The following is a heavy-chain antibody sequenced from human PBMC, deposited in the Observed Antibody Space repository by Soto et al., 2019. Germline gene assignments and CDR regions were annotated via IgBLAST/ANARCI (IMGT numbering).Heavy chain of an antibody. D-gene: IGHD4-4*01. J-gene: IGHJ6*02. CDR2: IYHSGST. Sequence: SETLSLTCAVSGGSIGSSNWWSWVRQPPGKGLEWIGEIYHSGSTNYNPSLKSRVTISVDKSKNQFSLKLSSVTAADTAVYYCAGPTTVTTCCMDVWGQGTTVTVSS. V-gene: IGHV4-4*02. CDR1: GGSIGSSNW. CDR3: AGPTTVTTCCMDV.